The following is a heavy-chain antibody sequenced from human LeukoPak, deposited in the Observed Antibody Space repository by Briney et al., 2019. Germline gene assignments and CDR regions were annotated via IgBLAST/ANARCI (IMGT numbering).Heavy chain of an antibody. CDR2: ISSSSSTI. CDR3: ARGTTGYPSGY. D-gene: IGHD3-9*01. J-gene: IGHJ4*02. CDR1: GFTFSSYS. Sequence: PGGSLRLSCAASGFTFSSYSMNWVRQAPGKGLEWVSYISSSSSTIYYADSVKGRFTISRDNAKNSLYLQMNSLRAEDAAVYYCARGTTGYPSGYWGQGTLVTVSS. V-gene: IGHV3-48*01.